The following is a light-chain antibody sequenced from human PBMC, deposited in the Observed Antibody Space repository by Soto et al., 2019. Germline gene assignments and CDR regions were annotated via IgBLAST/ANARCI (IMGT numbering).Light chain of an antibody. CDR2: ATS. CDR1: QSVTGRY. J-gene: IGKJ2*01. V-gene: IGKV3-20*01. Sequence: EIVLTQSPGTLSLSPGERATLSCRASQSVTGRYSAWYQQKPGQAPRLLIYATSSRATGIPGRFSGSGSGTDFTLTISRLEPEDFAVYYRQQYDNSARYTFGQGTKVDIK. CDR3: QQYDNSARYT.